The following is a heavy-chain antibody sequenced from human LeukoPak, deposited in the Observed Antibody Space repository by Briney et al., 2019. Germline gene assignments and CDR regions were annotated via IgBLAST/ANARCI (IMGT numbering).Heavy chain of an antibody. CDR3: ARVVGATDY. Sequence: PSETLSLTCAVYGGSFSGYYWSWIRQPPGKGLEWIGEINHSGSTNYNPSLKSRVTISVDTSKNQFSLKLSSVTVADTAVYYCARVVGATDYWGQGTLVTVSS. J-gene: IGHJ4*02. CDR1: GGSFSGYY. V-gene: IGHV4-34*01. CDR2: INHSGST. D-gene: IGHD1-26*01.